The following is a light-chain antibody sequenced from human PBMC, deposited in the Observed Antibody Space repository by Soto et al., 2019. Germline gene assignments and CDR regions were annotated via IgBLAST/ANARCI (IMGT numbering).Light chain of an antibody. J-gene: IGKJ1*01. CDR1: QSLSGSQ. CDR3: LKYYNSPT. V-gene: IGKV3-20*01. CDR2: GAS. Sequence: EIAVTQSPDTLSLSPGERATLSCRASQSLSGSQLAWYQQKPGQAPRLLVYGASTRATGIPDRFSGSGSGTAFTLTISGLEPEDFAVYYCLKYYNSPTFGQGTKVEIK.